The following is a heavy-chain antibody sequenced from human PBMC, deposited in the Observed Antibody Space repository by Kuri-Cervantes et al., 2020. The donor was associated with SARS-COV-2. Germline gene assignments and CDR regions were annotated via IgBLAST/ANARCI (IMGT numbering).Heavy chain of an antibody. J-gene: IGHJ4*02. D-gene: IGHD6-13*01. V-gene: IGHV4-61*08. CDR3: ARESSAGTPYFDY. CDR1: GGSISSGDYY. Sequence: GSLRLSCTVSGGSISSGDYYWSWIRHLPGRGLEWIGYIYYSGNTNYNPSLKSRVTISLDTSKNQFSLKLSSLTAADTAVYYCARESSAGTPYFDYWGQGTLVTVSS. CDR2: IYYSGNT.